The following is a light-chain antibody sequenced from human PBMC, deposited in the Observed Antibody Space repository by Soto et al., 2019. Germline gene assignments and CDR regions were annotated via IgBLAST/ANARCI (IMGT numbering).Light chain of an antibody. J-gene: IGKJ2*01. CDR2: GAF. CDR3: QQYINWPVYT. V-gene: IGKV3-15*01. CDR1: QSVGSS. Sequence: EIVMTQSPATLSVSPGEGATLSCRASQSVGSSLAWYQQKPGQAPRLLIYGAFTRVAGVPARFSGSGSGTEFTLTISSLQSDDFAVYYXQQYINWPVYTFGPGTKLEIK.